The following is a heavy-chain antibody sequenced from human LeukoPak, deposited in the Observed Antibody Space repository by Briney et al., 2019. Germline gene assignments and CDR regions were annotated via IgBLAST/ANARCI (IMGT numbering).Heavy chain of an antibody. CDR1: GYTFNNYW. CDR2: IYPGDSDT. V-gene: IGHV5-51*01. CDR3: ARPRIAAAFDAFHV. D-gene: IGHD6-13*01. J-gene: IGHJ3*01. Sequence: GESLKISCKASGYTFNNYWIGWVRQMPGKGLEWMGFIYPGDSDTRYSPSFQGQVTISADKSISTAYLQWSSLKASDTAMYYCARPRIAAAFDAFHVWGQGTMVTVSS.